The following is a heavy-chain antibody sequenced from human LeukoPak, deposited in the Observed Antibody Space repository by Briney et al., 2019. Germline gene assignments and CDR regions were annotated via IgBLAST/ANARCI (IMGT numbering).Heavy chain of an antibody. CDR2: IKRDGSDK. Sequence: PGGSLRLSCAASGFTFSNYWMSWVRQAPGKGLEWVAYIKRDGSDKYYVDSVKGRFTISRDNAKNSLYLQMNSLRAEDTAVYYCARFQGIQLTNSDYFDYWGQGTLVTVPS. D-gene: IGHD5-18*01. CDR3: ARFQGIQLTNSDYFDY. CDR1: GFTFSNYW. J-gene: IGHJ4*02. V-gene: IGHV3-7*01.